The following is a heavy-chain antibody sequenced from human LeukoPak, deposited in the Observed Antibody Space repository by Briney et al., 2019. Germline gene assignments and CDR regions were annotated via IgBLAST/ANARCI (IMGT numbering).Heavy chain of an antibody. CDR3: ARETQMATITFDY. J-gene: IGHJ4*02. D-gene: IGHD5-24*01. CDR2: IYTSGST. Sequence: SETLSLTCTVSGGSISSGSYYWSWIRQPAGKGLEWIGRIYTSGSTNYNPSLKSRVTISVDTSKNQFSLKLSSVTAADTAVYYCARETQMATITFDYWGQGTLVTVSS. V-gene: IGHV4-61*02. CDR1: GGSISSGSYY.